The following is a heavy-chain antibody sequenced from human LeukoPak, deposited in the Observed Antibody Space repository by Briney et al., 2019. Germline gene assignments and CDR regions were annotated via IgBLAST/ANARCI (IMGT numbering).Heavy chain of an antibody. CDR2: TYYSGST. V-gene: IGHV4-59*01. J-gene: IGHJ4*02. Sequence: PSETLSLTCTVSGGSISSYYWSWIRQPPGKGLEWIGYTYYSGSTNYNPSLKSRVTISVDTSKNQFSLKLSSVTAADTAVYYCARDSGYSYGPLDYWGQGTLVTVSS. CDR1: GGSISSYY. CDR3: ARDSGYSYGPLDY. D-gene: IGHD5-18*01.